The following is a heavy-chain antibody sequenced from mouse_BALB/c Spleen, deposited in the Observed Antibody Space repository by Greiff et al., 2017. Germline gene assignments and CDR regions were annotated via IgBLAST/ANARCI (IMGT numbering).Heavy chain of an antibody. V-gene: IGHV5-6-2*01. CDR2: INSNGGST. CDR1: GFTFSSYY. Sequence: EVQGVESGGGLVKLGGSLKLSCAASGFTFSSYYMSWVRQTPEKRLELVAAINSNGGSTYYPDTVKGRFTISRDNAKNTLYLQMSSLKSEDTALYYCARRGYGSSSYYFDYWGQGTTLTVSS. D-gene: IGHD1-1*01. CDR3: ARRGYGSSSYYFDY. J-gene: IGHJ2*01.